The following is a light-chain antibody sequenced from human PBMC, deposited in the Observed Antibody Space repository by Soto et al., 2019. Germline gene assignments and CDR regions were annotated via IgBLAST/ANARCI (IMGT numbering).Light chain of an antibody. Sequence: EIVLTQSPATLSLSPGERATLSCRASQSVSSYLAWYQQKPGQAPRLLIYDASNRATGIPARFSGSGSGTDFTLTISSLEPEDFAVYYCQQRSIVPIFTFVPGTKVDIK. V-gene: IGKV3-11*01. J-gene: IGKJ3*01. CDR2: DAS. CDR1: QSVSSY. CDR3: QQRSIVPIFT.